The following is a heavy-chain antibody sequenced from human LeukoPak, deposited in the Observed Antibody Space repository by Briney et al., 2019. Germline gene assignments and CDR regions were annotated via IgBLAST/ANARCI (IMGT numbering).Heavy chain of an antibody. CDR2: INAGNGDT. J-gene: IGHJ6*02. V-gene: IGHV1-3*01. D-gene: IGHD3-22*01. CDR1: GYTFTNYA. CDR3: AREVVISQSFVNYGMDV. Sequence: ASVKVSCKASGYTFTNYAVNWLRQAPGQRLEWMGWINAGNGDTKFSQNYQARVTITRDASASTAYMELSSLTSEDTAVYYCAREVVISQSFVNYGMDVWGQGTTVTVSS.